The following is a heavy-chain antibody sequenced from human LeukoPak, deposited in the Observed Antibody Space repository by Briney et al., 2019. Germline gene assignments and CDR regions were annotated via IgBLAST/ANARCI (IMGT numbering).Heavy chain of an antibody. Sequence: SETLSLTCTVSGGSISSGGDYWSWIRQHPGKGLEWIGYISYSGTTYYNPSLKRRITISLDTSKNQFSLELSSVTAADTAVYYCARAAWRGTNSRDAFDIWGLGTVVTVSS. CDR1: GGSISSGGDY. CDR2: ISYSGTT. V-gene: IGHV4-31*03. CDR3: ARAAWRGTNSRDAFDI. J-gene: IGHJ3*02. D-gene: IGHD4/OR15-4a*01.